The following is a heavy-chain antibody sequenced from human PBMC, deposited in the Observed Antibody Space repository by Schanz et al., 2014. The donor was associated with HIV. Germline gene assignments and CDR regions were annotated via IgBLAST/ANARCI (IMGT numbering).Heavy chain of an antibody. V-gene: IGHV3-23*01. D-gene: IGHD6-19*01. CDR1: GFTLSSYS. Sequence: EVQLLESGGGLVQPGGSLRLSCAASGFTLSSYSMNWVRQAPGKGLEWVSSISGSGVSTFYAGSVKGRFAISRDKSKNTLYLQMNSLRVEDTAVYYCAKMARSVAANTNFDYWGQGTLVIVSS. CDR2: ISGSGVST. J-gene: IGHJ4*02. CDR3: AKMARSVAANTNFDY.